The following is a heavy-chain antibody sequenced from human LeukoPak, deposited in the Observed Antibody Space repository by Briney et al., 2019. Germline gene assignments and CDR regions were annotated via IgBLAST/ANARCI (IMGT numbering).Heavy chain of an antibody. V-gene: IGHV4-4*02. CDR2: IYHSGST. D-gene: IGHD2-2*01. J-gene: IGHJ4*02. CDR1: GGSISSSNW. Sequence: PSGTLSLTCAVSGGSISSSNWWSWVRQPPGKGLEWIGEIYHSGSTNYNPSLKSRVTISVDKSKNQFSLKLSSVTAADTAVYYCARHKPSRVVPAATDYWGQGTLVTVSS. CDR3: ARHKPSRVVPAATDY.